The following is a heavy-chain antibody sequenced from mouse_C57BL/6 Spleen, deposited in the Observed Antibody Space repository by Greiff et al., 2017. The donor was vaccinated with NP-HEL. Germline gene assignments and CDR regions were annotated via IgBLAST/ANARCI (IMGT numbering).Heavy chain of an antibody. Sequence: VQLQQSGPELVKPGASVKISCKASGYTFTDYYMNWVKQSHGKSLEWIGDINPNNGGTSYNQKFKGKATLTVDKSSSTAYMELRSLTSDDSAVYYCARWLLPFYYAMDYWGQGTSVTVSS. CDR3: ARWLLPFYYAMDY. D-gene: IGHD2-3*01. CDR2: INPNNGGT. J-gene: IGHJ4*01. V-gene: IGHV1-26*01. CDR1: GYTFTDYY.